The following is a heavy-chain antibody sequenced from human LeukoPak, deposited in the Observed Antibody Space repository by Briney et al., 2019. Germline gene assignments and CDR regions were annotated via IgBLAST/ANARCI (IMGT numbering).Heavy chain of an antibody. J-gene: IGHJ6*02. D-gene: IGHD4-17*01. V-gene: IGHV5-51*01. CDR3: ARLDYGDYNDPRWVDYFHAMDV. CDR1: GYNFTTYW. CDR2: IYPGDSDT. Sequence: GESLKISCHGSGYNFTTYWVGWVRQVPGRGLEWMGSIYPGDSDTRYSPSFKGQVTISADGSISTASLQWRSLRVSDSGVYYCARLDYGDYNDPRWVDYFHAMDVWGQGTTVIVSS.